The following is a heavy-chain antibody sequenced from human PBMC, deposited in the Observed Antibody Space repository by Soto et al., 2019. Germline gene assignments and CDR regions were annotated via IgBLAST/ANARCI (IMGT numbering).Heavy chain of an antibody. CDR3: AREGYSGYDDFDY. V-gene: IGHV3-66*01. CDR2: IYSGGST. D-gene: IGHD5-12*01. CDR1: GFTVSSNY. Sequence: GGSLRLSCAASGFTVSSNYMSWVRQAPGKGLEWVSVIYSGGSTYYADSVKGRFTISRDNSKNTLYLQMNSLRAEDTAVYYCAREGYSGYDDFDYWGQGTLVTVSS. J-gene: IGHJ4*02.